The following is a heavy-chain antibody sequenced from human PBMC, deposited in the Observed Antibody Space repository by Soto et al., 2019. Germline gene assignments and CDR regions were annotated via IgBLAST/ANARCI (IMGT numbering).Heavy chain of an antibody. CDR3: ARDSPMDV. CDR1: GFSFSTYE. Sequence: LRLSCAASGFSFSTYEMNWVRQAPGEGLEWVSYISSSGDTTYYADSVKGRFTISRDNAKNSLYLQMSSLRAEDTAVYFCARDSPMDVWGQGTTVTVSS. J-gene: IGHJ6*02. CDR2: ISSSGDTT. V-gene: IGHV3-48*03.